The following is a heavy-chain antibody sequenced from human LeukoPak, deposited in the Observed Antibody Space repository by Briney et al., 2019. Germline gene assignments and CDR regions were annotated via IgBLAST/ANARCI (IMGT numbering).Heavy chain of an antibody. CDR3: ARVPAGYYDILTGYLDY. J-gene: IGHJ4*02. CDR2: ISAYNGNT. Sequence: ASVKVSCTASGYTFTSYGISWVRQAPGQGLEWMGWISAYNGNTNYAQKLQGRVTMTTDTSTSTAYMELRSLRSDDTAVYYCARVPAGYYDILTGYLDYWGQGTLVTVSS. CDR1: GYTFTSYG. V-gene: IGHV1-18*01. D-gene: IGHD3-9*01.